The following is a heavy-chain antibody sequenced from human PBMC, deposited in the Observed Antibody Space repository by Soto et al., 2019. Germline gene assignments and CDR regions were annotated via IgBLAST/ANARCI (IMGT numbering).Heavy chain of an antibody. CDR2: ISAHNGNT. Sequence: QVHLVQSGAEVKKPGASVKVSCKGSGYGFTTYGITWVRQAPGQGLEWMAWISAHNGNTNYAQKLQGRVTVTRDTSTSTAYMELRSVRSDDTAVYYWARGRYGDYWGQGALVTVSS. D-gene: IGHD1-1*01. V-gene: IGHV1-18*01. J-gene: IGHJ4*02. CDR1: GYGFTTYG. CDR3: ARGRYGDY.